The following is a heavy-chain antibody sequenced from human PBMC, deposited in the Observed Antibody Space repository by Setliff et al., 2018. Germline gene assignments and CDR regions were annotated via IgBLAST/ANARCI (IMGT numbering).Heavy chain of an antibody. CDR2: MNPNSGNT. CDR1: GYTFTDYY. Sequence: GASVKVSCKASGYTFTDYYIHWVRQAPGQGLEWMGWMNPNSGNTGYAQKFQGRVTMTRNTSMSTAYMDLSSLRFEDTAVYYCARGYSSSWQSRMGFDPWGEGTLVTVSS. D-gene: IGHD6-13*01. J-gene: IGHJ5*02. CDR3: ARGYSSSWQSRMGFDP. V-gene: IGHV1-8*02.